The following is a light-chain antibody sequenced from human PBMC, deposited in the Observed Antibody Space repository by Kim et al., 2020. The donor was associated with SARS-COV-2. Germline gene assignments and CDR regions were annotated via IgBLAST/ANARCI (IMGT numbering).Light chain of an antibody. V-gene: IGKV1-5*03. CDR3: QQYNSPPYT. Sequence: DIQMTQSPSTLSASVGDRVTITCRASQSISSWLAWYQQKPGKAPKLLIYKASSLESGVPSRFGGSGSGTEFTLTISSLQPDDFATYYCQQYNSPPYTFGQGTKLEI. CDR2: KAS. CDR1: QSISSW. J-gene: IGKJ2*01.